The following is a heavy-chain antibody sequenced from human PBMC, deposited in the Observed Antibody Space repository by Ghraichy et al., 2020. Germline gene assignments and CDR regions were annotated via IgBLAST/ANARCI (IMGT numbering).Heavy chain of an antibody. D-gene: IGHD1-26*01. Sequence: AAVKVSCKASGYTFTSYGISWVRQAPGQGLEWMGWISAYNGNTNYAQKLQGRVTMTTDTSTSTAYMELRSLRSDDTAVYYCARDQGGSYYGAEVLWGQGTLVTVSS. CDR3: ARDQGGSYYGAEVL. CDR2: ISAYNGNT. J-gene: IGHJ4*02. V-gene: IGHV1-18*01. CDR1: GYTFTSYG.